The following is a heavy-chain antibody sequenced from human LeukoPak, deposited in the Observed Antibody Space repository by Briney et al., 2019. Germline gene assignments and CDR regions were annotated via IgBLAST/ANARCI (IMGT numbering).Heavy chain of an antibody. Sequence: ASVKVSCKASGYTFTSYDINWVRQAPGPGLEWMGWMNPNSGNTGYAQKFQGRVTITRNTSISTAYMVLSSLRSEDTAVYYCARGYSYGYEADYWGQGTLVTVSS. CDR3: ARGYSYGYEADY. CDR2: MNPNSGNT. D-gene: IGHD5-18*01. CDR1: GYTFTSYD. J-gene: IGHJ4*02. V-gene: IGHV1-8*03.